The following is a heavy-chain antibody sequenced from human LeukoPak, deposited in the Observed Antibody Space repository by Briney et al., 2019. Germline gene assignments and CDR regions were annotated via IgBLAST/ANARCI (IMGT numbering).Heavy chain of an antibody. CDR3: AKPFGEIDY. V-gene: IGHV3-30-3*01. CDR2: ISYDGSNK. D-gene: IGHD3-10*01. Sequence: GRSLRLSCAASGFIFSSYAMHWVRQAPGKGLEWVAVISYDGSNKYYADSVKGRFTISRDNSKNTLYLQMNSLRAEDTAVYYCAKPFGEIDYWGQGTLVTVSS. CDR1: GFIFSSYA. J-gene: IGHJ4*02.